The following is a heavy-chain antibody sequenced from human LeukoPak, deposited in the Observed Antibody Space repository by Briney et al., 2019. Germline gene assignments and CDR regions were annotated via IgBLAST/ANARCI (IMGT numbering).Heavy chain of an antibody. J-gene: IGHJ4*02. CDR3: ARDLIYFDY. CDR2: IYHSGST. CDR1: GGSISSGGYS. V-gene: IGHV4-30-2*01. Sequence: SETLSLTCAVSGGSISSGGYSWSWIRQPPGKGLEWIGYIYHSGSTYCNPSLKSRVTISVDRSKNQFSLKLSSVTAADTAVYYCARDLIYFDYWGQGTLVTVSS.